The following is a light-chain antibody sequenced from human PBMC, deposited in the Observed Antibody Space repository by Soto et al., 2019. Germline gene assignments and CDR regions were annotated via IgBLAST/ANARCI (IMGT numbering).Light chain of an antibody. V-gene: IGKV3-15*01. CDR1: QSISNK. CDR2: DTS. J-gene: IGKJ5*01. CDR3: QQYNIWRSIS. Sequence: DIVMTQSPDSLAVSPGEGATPSCRASQSISNKLAWYQHKPGRAPRLLIYDTSTRVAGIPARFTGSGSGTDFTLTISSLQSEDFAVYYCQQYNIWRSISFGQGTRLEIK.